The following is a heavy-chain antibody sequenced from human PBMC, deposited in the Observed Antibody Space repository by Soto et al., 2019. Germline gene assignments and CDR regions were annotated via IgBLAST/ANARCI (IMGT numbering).Heavy chain of an antibody. V-gene: IGHV3-30*09. Sequence: GGSLRLSCTASGFTFSSYAMHWVRQAPGKGLEWVAVISYDGSNKYYADSVKGRFAISRDNSKNTLYLQMNSLRAEDTAVYYCARALAVAGGFDYWGQGTPVTVSS. J-gene: IGHJ4*02. CDR1: GFTFSSYA. CDR3: ARALAVAGGFDY. D-gene: IGHD6-19*01. CDR2: ISYDGSNK.